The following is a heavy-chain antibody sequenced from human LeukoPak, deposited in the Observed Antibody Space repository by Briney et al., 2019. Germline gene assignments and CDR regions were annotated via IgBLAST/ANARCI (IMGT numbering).Heavy chain of an antibody. CDR3: ARRDIAARPPEGY. J-gene: IGHJ4*02. Sequence: GESLKISCQGSGYRFTSFWIAWVRQMPGKGLEWMGIIYPGDSDTRYSPSFQGQVTFSADKSISTAYLQWSSLKASDTAMYYCARRDIAARPPEGYWGQGTLVIVSS. V-gene: IGHV5-51*01. D-gene: IGHD6-6*01. CDR1: GYRFTSFW. CDR2: IYPGDSDT.